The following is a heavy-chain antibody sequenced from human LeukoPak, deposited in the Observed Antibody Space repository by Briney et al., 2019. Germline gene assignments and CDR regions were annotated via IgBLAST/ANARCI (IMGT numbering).Heavy chain of an antibody. D-gene: IGHD3-16*01. CDR1: GFTFSSYS. CDR3: ARVRGEAIPD. CDR2: IKQDGSEK. V-gene: IGHV3-7*01. Sequence: GGSLRLSCAASGFTFSSYSMNWVRQAPGKGLEWVANIKQDGSEKYYVDSVKGRFTISRDNAKNSLYQQMNSLRAEDTAVYYCARVRGEAIPDWGQGTLVTVSS. J-gene: IGHJ4*02.